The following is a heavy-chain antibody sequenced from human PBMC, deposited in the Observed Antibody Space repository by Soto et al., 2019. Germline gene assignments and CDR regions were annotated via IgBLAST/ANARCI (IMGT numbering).Heavy chain of an antibody. Sequence: GASVKVSCKASGYTFTSYAMHWVRQAPGQRLEWMGWINAGNGNTKYSQKFQGRVTITRDTSASTAYMELSSLRSEDTAVYYCARDSEYYGSGSYYHTGAEYFQHWGQGTLVTVSS. CDR1: GYTFTSYA. V-gene: IGHV1-3*01. J-gene: IGHJ1*01. CDR3: ARDSEYYGSGSYYHTGAEYFQH. CDR2: INAGNGNT. D-gene: IGHD3-10*01.